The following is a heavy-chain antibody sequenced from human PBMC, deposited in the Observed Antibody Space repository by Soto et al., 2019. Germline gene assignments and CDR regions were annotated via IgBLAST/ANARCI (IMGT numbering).Heavy chain of an antibody. J-gene: IGHJ4*02. CDR2: ISYDGSDI. Sequence: GSLRLSCAASGFSFSSFGMHWVRQAPGKGLQWVAIISYDGSDILYADSAKGRFTISRDNSKNTLYLQMNSLRAEDTAVYYCAKSIAPSGYYFDYWGQGTLVTVSS. CDR1: GFSFSSFG. CDR3: AKSIAPSGYYFDY. D-gene: IGHD6-6*01. V-gene: IGHV3-30*18.